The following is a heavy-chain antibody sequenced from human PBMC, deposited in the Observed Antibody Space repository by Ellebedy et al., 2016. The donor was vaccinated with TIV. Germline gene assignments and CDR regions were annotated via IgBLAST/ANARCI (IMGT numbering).Heavy chain of an antibody. D-gene: IGHD3-10*01. Sequence: AASVKVSCKASGGAFSNYAFNWVRQAPGQGLEWMGGIIPTFGRVQYAQKFQDRVTIAAVESTNTAYMALSSLRSEDTAVFYCARSRGKMTAGGWLYFYFWGQGTLVTVSS. V-gene: IGHV1-69*13. CDR3: ARSRGKMTAGGWLYFYF. CDR2: IIPTFGRV. CDR1: GGAFSNYA. J-gene: IGHJ4*02.